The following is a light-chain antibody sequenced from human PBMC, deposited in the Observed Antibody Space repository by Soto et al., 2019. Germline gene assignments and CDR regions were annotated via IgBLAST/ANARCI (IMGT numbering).Light chain of an antibody. CDR3: QQYKSFWT. Sequence: DIQMTPSPSILSASVVDRVTITCRSSQTITNWLAWYQQKPGKAPRLLIYDASSLESWVPSRFSGSGSGTEFTLTISSLQSEDFATYYCQQYKSFWTFGQGTKVDIK. CDR1: QTITNW. J-gene: IGKJ1*01. CDR2: DAS. V-gene: IGKV1-5*01.